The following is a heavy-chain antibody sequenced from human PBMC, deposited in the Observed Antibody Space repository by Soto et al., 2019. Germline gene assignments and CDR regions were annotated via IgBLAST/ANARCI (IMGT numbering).Heavy chain of an antibody. CDR1: GFNFNNYA. D-gene: IGHD3-3*01. Sequence: EVQLVESGGGLVQPGGSLRLSCAASGFNFNNYAMHWVRQAPGKGLEWVSGINWNSGRIVYADSVKGRFTISRDNAKNALDLQMNSLRTEDTALYYCAKGGNRHYYFWSDYWVQGTLVTVSS. V-gene: IGHV3-9*01. J-gene: IGHJ4*02. CDR2: INWNSGRI. CDR3: AKGGNRHYYFWSDY.